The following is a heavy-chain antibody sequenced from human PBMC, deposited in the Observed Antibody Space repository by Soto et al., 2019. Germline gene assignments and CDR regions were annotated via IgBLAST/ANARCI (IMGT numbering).Heavy chain of an antibody. CDR3: ARGPLRGYFDY. CDR1: GFTFSSYA. CDR2: ISYDGSNK. Sequence: QVQLVESGGGVVQPGRSLRLSCAASGFTFSSYAMHWVRQAPGKGLEWVAVISYDGSNKYYADSVKGRFSTSRDNSKNTLYLQMNSLRAEDTAVYYCARGPLRGYFDYWGQGTLVTVSS. V-gene: IGHV3-30-3*01. J-gene: IGHJ4*02. D-gene: IGHD4-17*01.